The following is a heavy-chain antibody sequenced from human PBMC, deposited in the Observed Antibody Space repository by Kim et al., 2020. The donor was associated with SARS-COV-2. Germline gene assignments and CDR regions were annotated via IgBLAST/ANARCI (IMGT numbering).Heavy chain of an antibody. D-gene: IGHD1-7*01. CDR2: TTRSGDGS. J-gene: IGHJ4*02. CDR3: VRYGRNYGAVL. V-gene: IGHV3-64D*06. Sequence: GGSLRLSCAGSGFTFSDHAINWVRRAPGKGLEYVSATTRSGDGSFYADSVEGRFTISRDNSKNTLYLQMNSLRLEDTSLYYCVRYGRNYGAVLWGQGTLVIVSS. CDR1: GFTFSDHA.